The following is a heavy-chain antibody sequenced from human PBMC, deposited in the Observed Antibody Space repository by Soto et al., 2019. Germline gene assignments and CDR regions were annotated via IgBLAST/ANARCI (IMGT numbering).Heavy chain of an antibody. CDR3: ARSRHGSGSYTHFYYGLDV. J-gene: IGHJ6*02. CDR1: GFTFISYA. V-gene: IGHV3-30-3*01. CDR2: ISFDGSTE. Sequence: QVQLVESGGGVVQPGRSLRLSCAASGFTFISYAMHWVRQAPGKGLEWVAVISFDGSTEYYADSVKGRFTISRDNSKNTVDLQMNRRRSEDTAVYYWARSRHGSGSYTHFYYGLDVWGQGTTVTVSS. D-gene: IGHD3-10*01.